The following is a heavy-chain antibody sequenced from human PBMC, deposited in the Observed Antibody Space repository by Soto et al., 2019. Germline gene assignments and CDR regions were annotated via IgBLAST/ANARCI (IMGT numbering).Heavy chain of an antibody. CDR2: IYYTGST. CDR3: AAAARY. CDR1: GGSITGYY. V-gene: IGHV4-59*01. J-gene: IGHJ4*02. D-gene: IGHD2-15*01. Sequence: QVQLQESGPGLVKPSETLSLTCTVSGGSITGYYWSWIRQPPGKGLEWIGYIYYTGSTDHNPSLKSRVPISLVTSQNQVSLPLTSVTAADTAVYYCAAAARYWGQGTLVTVSS.